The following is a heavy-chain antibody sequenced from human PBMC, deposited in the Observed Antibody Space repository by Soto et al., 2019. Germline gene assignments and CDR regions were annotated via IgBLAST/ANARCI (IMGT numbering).Heavy chain of an antibody. Sequence: QVQLVQSGAEVKKPGSSVKVSCKASGGTFSSYTISWVRQAPGQGLEWMGRIIPILGIANYAQKFQGRVTITADKSTSTAYMELSSLRSEDTAVYYCARGRYYDSSGYELWYFDLWGRGTLVTVSS. D-gene: IGHD3-22*01. V-gene: IGHV1-69*02. CDR1: GGTFSSYT. CDR2: IIPILGIA. J-gene: IGHJ2*01. CDR3: ARGRYYDSSGYELWYFDL.